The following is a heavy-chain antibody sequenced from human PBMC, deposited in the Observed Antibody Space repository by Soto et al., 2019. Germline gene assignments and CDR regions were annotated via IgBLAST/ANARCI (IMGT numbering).Heavy chain of an antibody. CDR2: ISYDGSNK. CDR1: GFTFSSYG. D-gene: IGHD3-10*01. V-gene: IGHV3-30*18. CDR3: AKDPELGSGSPHPPYFDY. J-gene: IGHJ4*02. Sequence: PGGSLRLSCAASGFTFSSYGMHWVRQAPGKGLEWVAVISYDGSNKYYADSVKGRFTISRDNSKNTLYLQMNSLRAEDTAVYYCAKDPELGSGSPHPPYFDYWGQGTLVTVSS.